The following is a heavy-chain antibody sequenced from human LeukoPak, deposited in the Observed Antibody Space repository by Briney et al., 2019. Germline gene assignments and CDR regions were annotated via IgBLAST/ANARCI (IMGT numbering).Heavy chain of an antibody. V-gene: IGHV7-4-1*02. Sequence: ASVKDSCKASGYTFTSYAMNWLRPTPGQGLEWMEWINTNTGNPTYAQGFTGRFVFSLDTSVSTAYLQISSLKAEDTAVYYCAREAYSSAYYFDYWGQGTLVTVSS. CDR3: AREAYSSAYYFDY. J-gene: IGHJ4*02. CDR2: INTNTGNP. D-gene: IGHD5-18*01. CDR1: GYTFTSYA.